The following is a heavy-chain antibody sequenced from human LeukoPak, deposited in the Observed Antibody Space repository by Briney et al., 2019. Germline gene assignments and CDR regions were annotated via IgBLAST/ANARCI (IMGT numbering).Heavy chain of an antibody. J-gene: IGHJ5*02. CDR1: GGSISSYY. CDR3: ARSRMVYAIEGVGWFDP. CDR2: IYYSGST. Sequence: PSETLSLTCAVYGGSISSYYWSWIRQPPGKGLEWIGYIYYSGSTNYNPSLKSRVTISVDTSKNQFSLKLSSVTAADTAVYYCARSRMVYAIEGVGWFDPWGQGTLVTVSS. D-gene: IGHD2-8*01. V-gene: IGHV4-59*01.